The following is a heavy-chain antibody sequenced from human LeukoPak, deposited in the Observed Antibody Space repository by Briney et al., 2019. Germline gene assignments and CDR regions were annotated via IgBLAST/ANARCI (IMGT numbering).Heavy chain of an antibody. J-gene: IGHJ5*02. CDR1: GFSFSATW. V-gene: IGHV3-74*03. CDR2: ITSDGFST. Sequence: GGSLRLSCAASGFSFSATWMHWVRQSPGKGLVWVARITSDGFSTTYAESVKGRFTISRDNAKNTLYLQMNSLRVEDTAIYYCAKDRGDYTNWFDPWGQGTLVTVSS. D-gene: IGHD4-17*01. CDR3: AKDRGDYTNWFDP.